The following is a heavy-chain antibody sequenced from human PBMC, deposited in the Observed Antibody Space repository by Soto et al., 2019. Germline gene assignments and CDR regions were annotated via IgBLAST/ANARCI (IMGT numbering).Heavy chain of an antibody. V-gene: IGHV4-4*02. CDR2: IYHSGST. D-gene: IGHD3-3*01. CDR1: GGSISSSNW. CDR3: ARSPLYYDFWSGFGELSMDV. J-gene: IGHJ6*02. Sequence: SETLSLTCAVSGGSISSSNWWSWVRQPPGKGLEWIGEIYHSGSTNYNPSLKSRVTISVDKSKNQFSLKLSSVTAAAADVYYCARSPLYYDFWSGFGELSMDVWGQGTTVTVSS.